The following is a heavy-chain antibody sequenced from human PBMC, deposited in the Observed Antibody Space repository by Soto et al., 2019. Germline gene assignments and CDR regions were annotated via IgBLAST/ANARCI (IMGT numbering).Heavy chain of an antibody. CDR1: GGSFSDYY. Sequence: SETLSLTCAVYGGSFSDYYWCWIRQPPGKGLEWIGEINHSGSTNYNPSLKSRVTISVDPSKSQFSLRLSSVTAADTAVYYCARTSRFAYWGQGTLVTVSS. V-gene: IGHV4-34*01. J-gene: IGHJ4*02. CDR2: INHSGST. CDR3: ARTSRFAY.